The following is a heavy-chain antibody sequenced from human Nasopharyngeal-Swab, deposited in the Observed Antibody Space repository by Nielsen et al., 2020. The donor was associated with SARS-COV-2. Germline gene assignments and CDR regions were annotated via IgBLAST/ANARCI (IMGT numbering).Heavy chain of an antibody. CDR2: IYYSGIT. CDR3: ARVSSSWDAYY. D-gene: IGHD6-13*01. V-gene: IGHV4-31*03. J-gene: IGHJ4*02. Sequence: LRLSCTVSGGSISSGGYYWSWLRQHPGKGLEWFGYIYYSGITYYNPSLKSRVTISVDTSKNQFSLKLSSVTAADTAVYYCARVSSSWDAYYWGQGTLVTVSS. CDR1: GGSISSGGYY.